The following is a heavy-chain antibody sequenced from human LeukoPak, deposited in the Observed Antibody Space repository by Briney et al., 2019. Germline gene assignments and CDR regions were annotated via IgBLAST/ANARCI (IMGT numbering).Heavy chain of an antibody. D-gene: IGHD2-15*01. CDR3: TRALYCSGGSCGSFDY. CDR1: GFTFGDYA. V-gene: IGHV3-49*04. Sequence: GRSLRLSCTASGFTFGDYAMSWVRQAPGKGRGGVGFLRSKGYGGTTEYAASVKGRFTMSRDNTKSIAYLKMNSLKTEDTAVEYGTRALYCSGGSCGSFDYWGQGTLVTVSS. J-gene: IGHJ4*02. CDR2: LRSKGYGGTT.